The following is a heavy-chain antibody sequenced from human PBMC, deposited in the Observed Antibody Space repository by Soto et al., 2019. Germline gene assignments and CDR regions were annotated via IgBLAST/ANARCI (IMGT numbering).Heavy chain of an antibody. CDR3: ARLDCATECRQYLFDY. CDR1: GYNFTNYW. V-gene: IGHV5-10-1*01. CDR2: IDPHDSYT. D-gene: IGHD2-15*01. J-gene: IGHJ4*02. Sequence: GESLKISCKASGYNFTNYWITWVRRVPGKGLEWMGRIDPHDSYTKYSPSFEGHVTLSVDKSIATASLQWHNLKASDTGIYYCARLDCATECRQYLFDYWGQGTMVT.